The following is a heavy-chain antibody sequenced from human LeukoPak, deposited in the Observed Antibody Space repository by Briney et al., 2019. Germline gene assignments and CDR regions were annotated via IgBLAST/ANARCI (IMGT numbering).Heavy chain of an antibody. D-gene: IGHD3/OR15-3a*01. J-gene: IGHJ4*02. CDR1: GFTLSDYY. Sequence: GGSLRLTCAASGFTLSDYYMSWIRQAPGKGLEWVSYSSSSGSTIYYADSVKGRFAISRDNAKNSLYLQMNSLRAEDTAVYYCARRRDFIDYWGQGTLVTVSS. CDR2: SSSSGSTI. CDR3: ARRRDFIDY. V-gene: IGHV3-11*01.